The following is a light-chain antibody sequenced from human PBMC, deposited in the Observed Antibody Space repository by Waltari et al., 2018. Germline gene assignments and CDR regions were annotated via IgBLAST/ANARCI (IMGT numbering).Light chain of an antibody. CDR3: LQYGSSPRT. Sequence: EIVLTPFPGTLSLSPGERATLSCRAIQYVSTNYLAWYQQRPGQAPRLLIYGASSRATGIPDRFSGSGSGTDFTLIISRLEPEDFAVYYCLQYGSSPRTFGQGTKVEIK. J-gene: IGKJ1*01. CDR1: QYVSTNY. CDR2: GAS. V-gene: IGKV3-20*01.